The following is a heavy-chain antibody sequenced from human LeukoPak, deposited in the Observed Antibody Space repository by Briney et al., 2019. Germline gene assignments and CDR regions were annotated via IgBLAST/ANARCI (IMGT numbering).Heavy chain of an antibody. V-gene: IGHV3-23*01. CDR3: AKKVAGHNNWFDP. J-gene: IGHJ5*02. CDR1: GFTFSSSA. D-gene: IGHD6-19*01. CDR2: ISGSTGST. Sequence: GGSLRLSCAASGFTFSSSAISWVRQAPGKGLEWVSAISGSTGSTYYADSVKGRFTISRDNSKNTLYLQMNSLRAEDTAVYYCAKKVAGHNNWFDPWGQGTLVTVSS.